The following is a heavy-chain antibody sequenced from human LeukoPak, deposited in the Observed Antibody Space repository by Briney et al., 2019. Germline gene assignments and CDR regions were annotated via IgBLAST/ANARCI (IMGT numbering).Heavy chain of an antibody. D-gene: IGHD5-12*01. J-gene: IGHJ3*02. CDR1: GFTFSSYG. Sequence: GGSLRLSCAASGFTFSSYGMHWVRQAPGKGLEWVAVISYDGSNKYYADSVKGRFTISRDNSKNTLYLQMNSLRAEDTAVYYCVKDSGHDAFDIWGQGTMVTVSS. V-gene: IGHV3-30*18. CDR2: ISYDGSNK. CDR3: VKDSGHDAFDI.